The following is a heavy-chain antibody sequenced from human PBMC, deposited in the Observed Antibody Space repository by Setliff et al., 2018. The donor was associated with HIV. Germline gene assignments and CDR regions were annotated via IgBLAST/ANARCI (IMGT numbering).Heavy chain of an antibody. Sequence: SETLSLTCTASGGSYSSTFHYWVWIRQPPGKGLEWAGSIYHDGNTYYNPSLESRVTISADTSETHFSLRLTSATAADTGVYFCARRDLTSVPTWGRGTLVTVSS. D-gene: IGHD3-10*01. CDR3: ARRDLTSVPT. CDR2: IYHDGNT. V-gene: IGHV4-39*02. J-gene: IGHJ5*02. CDR1: GGSYSSTFHY.